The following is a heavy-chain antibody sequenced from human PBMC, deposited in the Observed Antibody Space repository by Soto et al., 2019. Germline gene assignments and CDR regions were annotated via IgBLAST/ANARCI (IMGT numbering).Heavy chain of an antibody. D-gene: IGHD3-9*01. CDR2: ISSSSSTI. Sequence: GGSLRLSCAASGFTFSSYSMNWVRQAPGKGLEWVSYISSSSSTIYYADSVKGRFTISRDNAKNSLYLQMNSLRAEDTAVYYCARGTLRYFDWSHESVNWFDPWGQGTLVTVSS. V-gene: IGHV3-48*01. J-gene: IGHJ5*02. CDR3: ARGTLRYFDWSHESVNWFDP. CDR1: GFTFSSYS.